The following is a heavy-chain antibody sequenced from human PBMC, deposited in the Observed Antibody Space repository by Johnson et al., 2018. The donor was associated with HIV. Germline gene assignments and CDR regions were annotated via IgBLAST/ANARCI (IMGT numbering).Heavy chain of an antibody. V-gene: IGHV3-33*06. CDR3: AKDLFSGSWTSDGFDI. D-gene: IGHD3/OR15-3a*01. CDR1: GFTFSSYG. Sequence: QVQLVESGGGVVQPGRSLRLSCAASGFTFSSYGMHWVRQAPGKGLEWVAVIWYDGTNRYYGDSVKGRFTISRDNSKNTVYLQMNGVRAEDTAVYYCAKDLFSGSWTSDGFDIGGQVTMVTVSS. J-gene: IGHJ3*02. CDR2: IWYDGTNR.